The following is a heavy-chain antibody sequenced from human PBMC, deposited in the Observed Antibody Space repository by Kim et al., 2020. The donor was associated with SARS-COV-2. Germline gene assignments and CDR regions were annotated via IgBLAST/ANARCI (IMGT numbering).Heavy chain of an antibody. Sequence: YADSVKGRFTISRDNSKNTLYLQMNSRRAEDTAVYYCAKGRITMVRGFDYWGQGTLVTVSS. CDR3: AKGRITMVRGFDY. V-gene: IGHV3-33*06. D-gene: IGHD3-10*01. J-gene: IGHJ4*02.